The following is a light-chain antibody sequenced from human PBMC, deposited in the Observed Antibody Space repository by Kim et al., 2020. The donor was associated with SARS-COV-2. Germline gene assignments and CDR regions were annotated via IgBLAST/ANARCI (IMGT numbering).Light chain of an antibody. J-gene: IGLJ2*01. CDR1: SSDVGAYNR. V-gene: IGLV2-18*02. CDR2: EVA. Sequence: QSALTQPPSVSGSPGQSVTISCTGTSSDVGAYNRVSWYQQPPGTAPKLIIYEVANRPSGVPDRFSGSKSDNTASLTISGLQAEDEAHYHCSSFTTSSTLVFGGGTQLTVL. CDR3: SSFTTSSTLV.